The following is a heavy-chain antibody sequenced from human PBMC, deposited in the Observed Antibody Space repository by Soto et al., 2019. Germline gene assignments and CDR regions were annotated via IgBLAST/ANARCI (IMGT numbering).Heavy chain of an antibody. J-gene: IGHJ6*02. V-gene: IGHV5-51*01. CDR3: ARGDQQLGPLLYYYYGMDV. CDR1: GYSFTSYW. D-gene: IGHD6-13*01. Sequence: PGESLKISCKGSGYSFTSYWIGWVRQMPGKGLEWMGIIYPGDSDTRYSPSFQGQVTISADKSISTAYLQWSSLKASDTAMYYCARGDQQLGPLLYYYYGMDVWGQGTTVTVSS. CDR2: IYPGDSDT.